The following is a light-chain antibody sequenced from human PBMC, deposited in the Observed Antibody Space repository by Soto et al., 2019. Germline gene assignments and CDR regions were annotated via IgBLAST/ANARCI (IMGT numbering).Light chain of an antibody. J-gene: IGKJ1*01. CDR1: QSISSW. CDR2: KAA. V-gene: IGKV1-5*03. Sequence: DIQMTQSPSTLSASVGDRVTITCRASQSISSWLAWYQKKPGKAPKLLIYKAATLETGVPPRFSGSGSGTEFTLTISSLQPDDFASYYCQQYNSYSWTFGQGTKVEIK. CDR3: QQYNSYSWT.